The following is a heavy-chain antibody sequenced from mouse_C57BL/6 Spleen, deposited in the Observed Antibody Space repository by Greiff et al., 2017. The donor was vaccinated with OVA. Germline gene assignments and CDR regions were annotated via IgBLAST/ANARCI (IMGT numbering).Heavy chain of an antibody. CDR3: ARVRYYGSSYVDYAMDY. CDR1: GFTFSSYA. J-gene: IGHJ4*01. Sequence: EVKLMESGGGLVKPGGSLKLSCAASGFTFSSYAMSWVRQTPEKRLEWVATISDGGSYTYYPDNVKGRFPISSDNAKNNLYLQMSHLKSEDTAMYYCARVRYYGSSYVDYAMDYWGQGTSVTVSS. D-gene: IGHD1-1*01. V-gene: IGHV5-4*03. CDR2: ISDGGSYT.